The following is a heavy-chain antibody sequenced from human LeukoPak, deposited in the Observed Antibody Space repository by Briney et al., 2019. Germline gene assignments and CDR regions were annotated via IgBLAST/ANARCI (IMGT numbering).Heavy chain of an antibody. J-gene: IGHJ4*02. Sequence: SETLSLTCAVSGGSISSSISYWAWIRQPPGKGLEWIATIHYSRTTYYNPSLKSRVTISVDTSKNQFTLKVISVTAADAAVYYCVRYYAGDYQGSRFFDYWGQGTLVTVSS. CDR3: VRYYAGDYQGSRFFDY. CDR1: GGSISSSISY. V-gene: IGHV4-39*01. CDR2: IHYSRTT. D-gene: IGHD4-17*01.